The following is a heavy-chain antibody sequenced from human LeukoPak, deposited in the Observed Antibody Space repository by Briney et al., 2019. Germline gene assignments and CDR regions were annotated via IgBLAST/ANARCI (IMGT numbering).Heavy chain of an antibody. J-gene: IGHJ4*02. Sequence: GGSLRLSCAASGFTFSSYSMNWVRQAPGKGLEWVSSISSSSSYIYHADSVKGRFTISRDNAKNSLYLQMNSLRAEDTAVYYCAREAIAAAWGSGGYWGQGTLVTVSS. CDR2: ISSSSSYI. D-gene: IGHD6-13*01. CDR3: AREAIAAAWGSGGY. CDR1: GFTFSSYS. V-gene: IGHV3-21*06.